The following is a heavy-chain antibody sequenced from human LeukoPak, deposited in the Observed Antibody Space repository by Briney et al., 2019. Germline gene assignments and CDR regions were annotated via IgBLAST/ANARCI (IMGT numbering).Heavy chain of an antibody. CDR3: ARGYYDSSGYYQSPIFDY. Sequence: PSETLSLTCAVSGGSISRSNWWSWVRQPPGKGLECIGEIYHSGSTNYNPSLKSRVTISVDTSKSQFSLKLSSVTAADTAVYYCARGYYDSSGYYQSPIFDYWGQGTLVTVSS. D-gene: IGHD3-22*01. V-gene: IGHV4-4*02. CDR1: GGSISRSNW. J-gene: IGHJ4*02. CDR2: IYHSGST.